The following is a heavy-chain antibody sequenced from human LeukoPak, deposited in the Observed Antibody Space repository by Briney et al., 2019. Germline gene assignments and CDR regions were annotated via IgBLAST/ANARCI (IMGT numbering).Heavy chain of an antibody. Sequence: PGGSLRLSCAASGFTFRVYEMQWVRQAPGKGLEWVSYISGRGDTIYYADSVKSRFTISRDNARNSLYLQMNSLRSEDTALYYCARGDYYGSQNYTYDIWGQGTMVTVSS. CDR1: GFTFRVYE. CDR2: ISGRGDTI. CDR3: ARGDYYGSQNYTYDI. D-gene: IGHD3-10*01. J-gene: IGHJ3*02. V-gene: IGHV3-48*03.